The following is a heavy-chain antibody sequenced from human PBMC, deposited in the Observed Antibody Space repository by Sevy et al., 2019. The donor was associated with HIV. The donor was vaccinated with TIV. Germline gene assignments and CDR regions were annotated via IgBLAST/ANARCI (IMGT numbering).Heavy chain of an antibody. D-gene: IGHD4-17*01. CDR3: TTDVHLGDFRLWDD. Sequence: ASVKVSCQVFEYSLNELSIHWVRQAPGKGLEWMGGFDPQRGKKIYAQKFQGRVTMTEDTSTETAYMELSNLTSEDTAVYYCTTDVHLGDFRLWDDWGQGTRVTVSS. CDR1: EYSLNELS. J-gene: IGHJ4*02. CDR2: FDPQRGKK. V-gene: IGHV1-24*01.